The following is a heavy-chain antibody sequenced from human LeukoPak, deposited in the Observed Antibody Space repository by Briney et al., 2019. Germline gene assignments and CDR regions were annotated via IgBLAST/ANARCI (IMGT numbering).Heavy chain of an antibody. J-gene: IGHJ4*02. CDR3: ARAIYSGYDSYYYYFDY. CDR1: GGSISSSSYY. Sequence: PSETLSLTCTVSGGSISSSSYYWGWIRQPPGKGLEWIGSIYYSGSTYYNPSLKSRVTISVDTSKNQFSLKLSSVTAADTAVYYCARAIYSGYDSYYYYFDYWDQGTLVTVSS. CDR2: IYYSGST. V-gene: IGHV4-39*01. D-gene: IGHD5-12*01.